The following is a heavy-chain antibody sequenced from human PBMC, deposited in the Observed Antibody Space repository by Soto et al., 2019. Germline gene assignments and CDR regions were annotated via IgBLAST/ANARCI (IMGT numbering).Heavy chain of an antibody. CDR2: TYYRSKWYN. CDR3: ARYSGSYLSRDYYFDY. D-gene: IGHD1-26*01. Sequence: SQTLSLTCAISGDSVSGNSAAWNWIRQSPSRGLEWLGRTYYRSKWYNDYAVSVKSRITINPDTSKNQFSLQLNSVTPEDTAVYYCARYSGSYLSRDYYFDYWGQGTLVTVSS. V-gene: IGHV6-1*01. CDR1: GDSVSGNSAA. J-gene: IGHJ4*02.